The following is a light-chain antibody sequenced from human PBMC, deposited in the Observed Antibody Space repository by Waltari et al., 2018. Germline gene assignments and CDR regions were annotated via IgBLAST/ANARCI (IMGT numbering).Light chain of an antibody. J-gene: IGLJ3*02. V-gene: IGLV5-37*01. CDR2: YQSDSEK. CDR3: MFWPSNVWV. CDR1: SDPKVGDFN. Sequence: QPVLTQPPSSSASPGASARLPCPFPSDPKVGDFNTSWYQPKPGSLPRFLLYYQSDSEKAQGSGVPSRFSGSKDASANAGILLISGLQSEDEADYYCMFWPSNVWVFGGGTKLTVL.